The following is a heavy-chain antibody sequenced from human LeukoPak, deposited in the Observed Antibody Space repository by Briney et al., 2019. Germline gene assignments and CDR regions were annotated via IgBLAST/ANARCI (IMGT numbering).Heavy chain of an antibody. CDR2: IDDGGTT. CDR3: ARFSRITGGDWGDAFDI. CDR1: GGSFSDYF. V-gene: IGHV4-34*01. Sequence: SETLSLTCTVYGGSFSDYFWSWIRQPPGKGLEWIGEIDDGGTTNYNPSLMSRVTVSMDRSKKQFSLTVNSVTAADTAVYYCARFSRITGGDWGDAFDIWGHGTTVSVSS. J-gene: IGHJ3*02. D-gene: IGHD2-21*02.